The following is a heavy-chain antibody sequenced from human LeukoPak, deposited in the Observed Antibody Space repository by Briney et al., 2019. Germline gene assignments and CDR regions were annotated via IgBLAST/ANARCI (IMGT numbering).Heavy chain of an antibody. CDR2: INPGGGST. J-gene: IGHJ3*02. V-gene: IGHV1-46*01. CDR1: GYTFTNYY. Sequence: ASVKVSCRASGYTFTNYYMHWVRQAPGQGPEWMGMINPGGGSTGYAQKFQGRVTMTSDTSTSTVYMELSSLRSEDTAVYYCARDLTGAFDIWGQGTLVAVSS. CDR3: ARDLTGAFDI.